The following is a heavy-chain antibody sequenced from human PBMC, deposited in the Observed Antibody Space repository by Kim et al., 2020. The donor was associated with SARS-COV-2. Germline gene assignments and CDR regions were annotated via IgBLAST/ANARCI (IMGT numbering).Heavy chain of an antibody. CDR3: ARDVYNWNLRRRDNLFDP. J-gene: IGHJ5*02. D-gene: IGHD1-20*01. Sequence: KGRFTISRDNAKNSLYLQMNSLRAEDTAVYYCARDVYNWNLRRRDNLFDPWGQGTLVTVSS. V-gene: IGHV3-11*06.